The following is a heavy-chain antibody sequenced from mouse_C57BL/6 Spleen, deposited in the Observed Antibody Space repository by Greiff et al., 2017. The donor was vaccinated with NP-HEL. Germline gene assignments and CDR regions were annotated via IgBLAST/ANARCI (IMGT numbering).Heavy chain of an antibody. D-gene: IGHD1-1*01. Sequence: EVQLQQSGAELVRPGASVKLSCTASGFNIKDDYMHWVKQRPEQGLGWIGWIDPENGDTESASKFQGKATITADPTYTTAYRQLSSLTSEDTAVDYCTTGVYGAMDDWGQGTSVTGAS. CDR3: TTGVYGAMDD. J-gene: IGHJ4*01. V-gene: IGHV14-4*01. CDR1: GFNIKDDY. CDR2: IDPENGDT.